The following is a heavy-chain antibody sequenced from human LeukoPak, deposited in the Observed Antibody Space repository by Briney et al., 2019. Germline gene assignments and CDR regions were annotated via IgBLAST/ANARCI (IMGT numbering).Heavy chain of an antibody. CDR1: GYSISSGYY. Sequence: SETLSLTCSVPGYSISSGYYWGWIRQSPGKGLEWIGSIYHSGSTYYNPSLKSRVTISVDTSKNQFSLKLSSVTAADTAVYYCARDPGIAVAGTGYFYMDGWGKGTTVTVSS. V-gene: IGHV4-38-2*02. CDR2: IYHSGST. CDR3: ARDPGIAVAGTGYFYMDG. J-gene: IGHJ6*03. D-gene: IGHD6-19*01.